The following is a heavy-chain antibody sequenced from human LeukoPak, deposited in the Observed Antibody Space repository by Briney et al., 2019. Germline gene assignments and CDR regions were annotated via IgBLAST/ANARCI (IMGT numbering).Heavy chain of an antibody. CDR3: VKSGGATVVGNGEIHY. V-gene: IGHV3-64D*06. Sequence: GGSLRLSWSASGLTFSSYAVHWVRQPPGKGLECLSGISSNGGSAYYADSVKGRFTISRDNSKNTLYLQMSSLRAEDTAVYYCVKSGGATVVGNGEIHYWGQGTLVTVTS. D-gene: IGHD2-15*01. J-gene: IGHJ4*02. CDR2: ISSNGGSA. CDR1: GLTFSSYA.